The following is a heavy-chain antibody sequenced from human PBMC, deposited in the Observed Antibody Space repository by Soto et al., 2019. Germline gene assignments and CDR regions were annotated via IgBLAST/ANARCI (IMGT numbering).Heavy chain of an antibody. V-gene: IGHV4-59*01. J-gene: IGHJ4*02. D-gene: IGHD3-22*01. CDR3: ARVYRRESNYYDSSGYNYYFDY. CDR1: GGSISSYY. CDR2: IYYSGST. Sequence: PSETLSLTCTVSGGSISSYYWCWIRQPPGKGLEWIGYIYYSGSTNYNPSLKSRVTISVDTSKNQFSLKLSSVTAADTAVYYCARVYRRESNYYDSSGYNYYFDYWGQGTPVTVSS.